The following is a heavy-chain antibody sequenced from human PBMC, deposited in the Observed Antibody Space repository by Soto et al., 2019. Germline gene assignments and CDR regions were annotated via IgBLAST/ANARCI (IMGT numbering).Heavy chain of an antibody. CDR1: GGSISSYY. CDR3: ASLGGVGHYESFDY. Sequence: QVQLQESGPGLVKPSETLSLTCTVSGGSISSYYWSWIRQPPGKGLEWIGYIYYSGSTNYNPSLKSRVTISVETSKKLFSLKLSSVTAADTAVYYCASLGGVGHYESFDYWGQGTLVTVSS. J-gene: IGHJ4*02. D-gene: IGHD3-22*01. V-gene: IGHV4-59*01. CDR2: IYYSGST.